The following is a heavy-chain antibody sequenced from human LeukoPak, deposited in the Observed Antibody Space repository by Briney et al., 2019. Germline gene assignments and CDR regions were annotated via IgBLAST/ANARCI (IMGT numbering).Heavy chain of an antibody. CDR3: AKWPEGAMDYFDY. D-gene: IGHD3-16*01. Sequence: GGSLRLSCAASGFSFSSYAMTWARQAPVKGLEWVSAISGDGTRTYYADSVKGRFTISRDNSKNALYLEMSSLRVEDTAIYYCAKWPEGAMDYFDYWGQGTLVTVSS. V-gene: IGHV3-23*01. J-gene: IGHJ4*02. CDR2: ISGDGTRT. CDR1: GFSFSSYA.